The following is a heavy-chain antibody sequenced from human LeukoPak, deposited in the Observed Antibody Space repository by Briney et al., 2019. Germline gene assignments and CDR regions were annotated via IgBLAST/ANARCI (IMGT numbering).Heavy chain of an antibody. J-gene: IGHJ5*02. D-gene: IGHD1-26*01. CDR2: IYYSGST. V-gene: IGHV4-30-4*01. CDR1: GGSISSGDYY. Sequence: SETLSLTCTVSGGSISSGDYYWSWIRQPPRKGLEWIGYIYYSGSTYYNPSLKSRVTISVDTSKNQFSLKLSSVTAADTAVYYCARVGFIVGAKGLNWFDPWGQGTLVTVSS. CDR3: ARVGFIVGAKGLNWFDP.